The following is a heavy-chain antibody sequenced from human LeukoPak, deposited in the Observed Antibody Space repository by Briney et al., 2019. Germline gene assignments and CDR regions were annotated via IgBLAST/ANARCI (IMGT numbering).Heavy chain of an antibody. D-gene: IGHD3-16*01. CDR1: GGSISSGGYY. Sequence: SQTLSLTCTVSGGSISSGGYYWSWIRQHPGKGLEWIGYIYYSGSTYYNPSLKSRVTMSVDTSENQFSLKLSSVTAADTAVYYCATTVGSYFDYWSQGTLVAVSS. V-gene: IGHV4-31*03. J-gene: IGHJ4*02. CDR2: IYYSGST. CDR3: ATTVGSYFDY.